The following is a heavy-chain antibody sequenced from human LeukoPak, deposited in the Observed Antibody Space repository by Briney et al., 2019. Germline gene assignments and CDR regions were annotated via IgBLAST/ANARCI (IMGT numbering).Heavy chain of an antibody. V-gene: IGHV1-8*01. CDR1: GYTFTSYD. D-gene: IGHD6-19*01. J-gene: IGHJ6*02. CDR2: MNPNSGNT. CDR3: ARVRYSSGWYYYYYYGMDV. Sequence: ASVKVSCKASGYTFTSYDINWVRQATGQGLEWMGWMNPNSGNTGYAQKFQGRVTMTRNTSISTAYMELSSLRSEDTAVYYCARVRYSSGWYYYYYYGMDVWGQGTTVTVSS.